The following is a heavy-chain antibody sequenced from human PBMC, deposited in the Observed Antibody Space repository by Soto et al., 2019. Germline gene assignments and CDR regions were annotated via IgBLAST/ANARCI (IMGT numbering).Heavy chain of an antibody. J-gene: IGHJ4*02. CDR2: IFYTGST. D-gene: IGHD6-13*01. CDR3: AKYRRTAAEGYTLDY. CDR1: GDSMNNFY. Sequence: SETLSLTCTVSGDSMNNFYWSWIRQPPGKTLEWIGNIFYTGSTTYNPSLESRITMSVDTSKNQFSLRLSSVSAADTAVYFCAKYRRTAAEGYTLDYWGRRTLVTVSS. V-gene: IGHV4-59*01.